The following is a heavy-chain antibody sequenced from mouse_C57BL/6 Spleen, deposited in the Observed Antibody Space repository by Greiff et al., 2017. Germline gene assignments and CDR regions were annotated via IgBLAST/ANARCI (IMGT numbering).Heavy chain of an antibody. CDR3: ARNWDYYGSSYPYWYFDV. Sequence: QVQLQQPGAELVKPGASVKMSCKASGYTFTSYWITWVKQRPGQGLEWIGDIYPGSGSINYNEKFKSKATLTVDTSSSTAYMQLSSLTSEDSAVYYCARNWDYYGSSYPYWYFDVWGTGTTVTVSS. CDR1: GYTFTSYW. D-gene: IGHD1-1*01. J-gene: IGHJ1*03. CDR2: IYPGSGSI. V-gene: IGHV1-55*01.